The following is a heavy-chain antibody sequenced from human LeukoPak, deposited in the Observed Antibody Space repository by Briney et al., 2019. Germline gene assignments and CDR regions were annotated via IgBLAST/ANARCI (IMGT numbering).Heavy chain of an antibody. CDR3: ARESTEVIPGY. CDR2: INQDGSEK. Sequence: PGGSLRLSCTASKFTFSSFWMSWVRQAPGKGLEWVANINQDGSEKNYVDSVRGRFTISRDNAKNSLYLQMDTLTAEDTAVYYCARESTEVIPGYWGQGTLVTVSS. J-gene: IGHJ4*02. V-gene: IGHV3-7*01. CDR1: KFTFSSFW. D-gene: IGHD4-23*01.